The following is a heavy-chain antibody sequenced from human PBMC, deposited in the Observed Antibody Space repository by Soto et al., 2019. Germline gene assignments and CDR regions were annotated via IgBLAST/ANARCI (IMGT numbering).Heavy chain of an antibody. D-gene: IGHD6-19*01. V-gene: IGHV3-30-3*01. Sequence: QVQLVESGGGVVQPGRSLRLSCAASGFTFSSYAMHWVRQAPGKGLEWVAVISYDGSNKYYADSVKGRFTISRDNSKNTLYLQMNSLRAEDTAVYYCARDPDAVAGISEFDYWGQGTLVTVSS. J-gene: IGHJ4*02. CDR1: GFTFSSYA. CDR2: ISYDGSNK. CDR3: ARDPDAVAGISEFDY.